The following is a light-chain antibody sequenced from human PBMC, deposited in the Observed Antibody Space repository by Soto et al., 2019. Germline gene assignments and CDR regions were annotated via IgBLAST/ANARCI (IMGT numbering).Light chain of an antibody. CDR3: HQRQSWPRT. Sequence: EIVLTHSLATLSSFPCDRVTLSWSASQYINTRLAWYQHRPGQAPRLLIYQTSIRAAGIPARFSASGSGTDFTLTISDVQPEDFALYYCHQRQSWPRTFGQGTKVDI. V-gene: IGKV3-11*01. CDR1: QYINTR. CDR2: QTS. J-gene: IGKJ1*01.